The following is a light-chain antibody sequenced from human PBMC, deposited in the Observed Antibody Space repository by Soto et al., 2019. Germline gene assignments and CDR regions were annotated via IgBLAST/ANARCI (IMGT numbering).Light chain of an antibody. V-gene: IGKV1-33*01. CDR1: QSIGSR. CDR3: QQYENLPIT. Sequence: TQSPGTLSLSPGERATLSCSASQSIGSRLAWYQQKPGKAPKLLIFVAFSLETGVPSRFSGSGSGTDFTFTISSLQPEDIATYYCQQYENLPITFGQGTRLEIK. J-gene: IGKJ5*01. CDR2: VAF.